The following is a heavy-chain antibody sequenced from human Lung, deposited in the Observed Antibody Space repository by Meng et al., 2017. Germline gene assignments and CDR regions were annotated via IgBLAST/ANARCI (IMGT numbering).Heavy chain of an antibody. J-gene: IGHJ4*02. D-gene: IGHD4-17*01. CDR3: ARGGVTTDD. V-gene: IGHV3-74*01. Sequence: GQVVESGGGSGTPGGSLGLSCVASGFTFSTHWMHWVRQAPGKGLEWVSRITGDGSSPIYADSVQGRFTMSRNNAKNTLSLQMNSLRAEDTAVYYCARGGVTTDDWGQGTLVTVSS. CDR2: ITGDGSSP. CDR1: GFTFSTHW.